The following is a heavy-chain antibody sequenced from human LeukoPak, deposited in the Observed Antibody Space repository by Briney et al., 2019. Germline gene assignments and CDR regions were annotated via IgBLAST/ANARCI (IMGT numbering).Heavy chain of an antibody. D-gene: IGHD2-2*01. J-gene: IGHJ6*02. Sequence: ASVKVSCKASGYTFTSYGISWVRQAPGQGLEWMGWISAYNGNTNYAQKLQDRVTMTTDTSTSTAYMELRSLRSDDTAVYYCARIVVVPAGNYYYYGMDVWGQGTTVTVSS. CDR2: ISAYNGNT. CDR1: GYTFTSYG. V-gene: IGHV1-18*01. CDR3: ARIVVVPAGNYYYYGMDV.